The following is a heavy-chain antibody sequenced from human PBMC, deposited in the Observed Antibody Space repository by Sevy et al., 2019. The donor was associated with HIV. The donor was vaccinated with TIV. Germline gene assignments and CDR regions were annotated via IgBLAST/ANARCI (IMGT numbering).Heavy chain of an antibody. CDR2: IDPSDSYT. D-gene: IGHD6-19*01. J-gene: IGHJ6*03. CDR1: GYSFTSYW. CDR3: AQTQGIAVAGTGSYYYYYMDV. V-gene: IGHV5-10-1*01. Sequence: GESLKISCKGSGYSFTSYWISWVRQMPGKGLEWMGRIDPSDSYTNYSPSFQGHVTISGDKSTSTAYLQCSSLKASDMAMYYSAQTQGIAVAGTGSYYYYYMDVWGKGTTVTVSS.